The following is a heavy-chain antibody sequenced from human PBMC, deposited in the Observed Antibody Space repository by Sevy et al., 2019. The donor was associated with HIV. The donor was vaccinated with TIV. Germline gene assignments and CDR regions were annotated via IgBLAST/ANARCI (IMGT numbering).Heavy chain of an antibody. Sequence: GGSLRLSCAASGFTFSNAWMSWVRQAPGKGLEWVGHIKSKTEGETTDYAAPVKGRFTNTRNVSKNTLHLEMNSLKTEDTAVYCCTTGGSKLKYWGQGTLVTVSS. CDR1: GFTFSNAW. CDR2: IKSKTEGETT. V-gene: IGHV3-15*01. CDR3: TTGGSKLKY. J-gene: IGHJ4*02. D-gene: IGHD3-16*01.